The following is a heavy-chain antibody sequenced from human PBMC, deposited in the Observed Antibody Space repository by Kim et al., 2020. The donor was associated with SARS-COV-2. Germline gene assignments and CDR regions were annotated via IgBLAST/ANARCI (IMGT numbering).Heavy chain of an antibody. D-gene: IGHD3-10*01. V-gene: IGHV1-46*01. CDR3: ARDLTGLWFGSQLYYFDY. Sequence: ASVKVSCKASGYTFTSYYMHWVRQAPGQGLEWMGIINPSGGSTSYAQKFQGRVTMTRDTSTSTVYMELSSLRSEDTAVYYCARDLTGLWFGSQLYYFDYWGQGTLVTVSS. J-gene: IGHJ4*02. CDR2: INPSGGST. CDR1: GYTFTSYY.